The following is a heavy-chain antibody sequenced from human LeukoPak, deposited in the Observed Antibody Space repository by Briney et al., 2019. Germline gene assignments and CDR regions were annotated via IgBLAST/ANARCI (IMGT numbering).Heavy chain of an antibody. J-gene: IGHJ4*02. CDR2: ISGYNGKT. V-gene: IGHV1-18*01. CDR1: GYTFTSYG. CDR3: AREYRDYYDSSGNYLDF. Sequence: GASVKVSCKASGYTFTSYGISWVRLAPGQGLEWMGWISGYNGKTNYAQKLQDRVTMTTDTSTSTAYMELRSLRSDDTAVYYCAREYRDYYDSSGNYLDFWGQGTLVTVSS. D-gene: IGHD3-22*01.